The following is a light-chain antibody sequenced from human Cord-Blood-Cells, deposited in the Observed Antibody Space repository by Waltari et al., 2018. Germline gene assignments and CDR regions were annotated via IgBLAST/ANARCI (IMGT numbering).Light chain of an antibody. CDR3: SSYTSSSTSWV. J-gene: IGLJ3*02. CDR1: TRNFGGYTY. V-gene: IGLV2-14*03. CDR2: DVS. Sequence: HSPLPQPPPVSGSPGRPSTISCTGTTRNFGGYTYFPCYQQHPGKAPEPMFYDVSNRPSGVSNRFSGSKSGNTASLTISGLQAEDEADYYCSSYTSSSTSWVFGGGTKLTVL.